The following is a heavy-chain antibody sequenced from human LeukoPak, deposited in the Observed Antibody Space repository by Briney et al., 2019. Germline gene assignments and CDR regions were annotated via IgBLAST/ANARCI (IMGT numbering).Heavy chain of an antibody. Sequence: GGSLRLSCTASGFTFSSYWMRWVRQAPGKGLEGVANIKNDGSEEYYVDSVKGRFTISRDNAKNSLFLQMNSLTVEDTAVYYCARAIRGSAVDTGDRWGQGTLVTVSS. D-gene: IGHD3-10*01. J-gene: IGHJ4*02. CDR3: ARAIRGSAVDTGDR. V-gene: IGHV3-7*01. CDR2: IKNDGSEE. CDR1: GFTFSSYW.